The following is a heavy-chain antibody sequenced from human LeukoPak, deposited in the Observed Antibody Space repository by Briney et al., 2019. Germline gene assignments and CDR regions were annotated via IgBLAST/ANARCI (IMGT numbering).Heavy chain of an antibody. CDR3: AKDPRWLTPDCTTTSCYENYFDP. CDR2: IYHSGSA. J-gene: IGHJ5*02. Sequence: SETLSLTCVVSGYSISSGYLWAWIRQSPGKGLEWIGNIYHSGSAHYNPSLKSRVTISLETSKNQFSLKLFSVTAADAAVYYCAKDPRWLTPDCTTTSCYENYFDPWGQGTLVTVSS. V-gene: IGHV4-38-2*02. D-gene: IGHD2-2*01. CDR1: GYSISSGYL.